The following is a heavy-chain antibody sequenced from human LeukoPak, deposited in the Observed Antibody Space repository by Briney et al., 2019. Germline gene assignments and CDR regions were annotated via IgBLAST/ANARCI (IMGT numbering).Heavy chain of an antibody. J-gene: IGHJ5*02. Sequence: ASVKVSCKASGYTFTSYDINWVRQATGQGLEWMGRMNPNSGNTGYAQKFQGRVTMTRNTSISTAYMELSSLRSEDTAVYYCARGYEGSYWFDPWGQGTLVTVSS. CDR2: MNPNSGNT. CDR1: GYTFTSYD. V-gene: IGHV1-8*01. D-gene: IGHD3-22*01. CDR3: ARGYEGSYWFDP.